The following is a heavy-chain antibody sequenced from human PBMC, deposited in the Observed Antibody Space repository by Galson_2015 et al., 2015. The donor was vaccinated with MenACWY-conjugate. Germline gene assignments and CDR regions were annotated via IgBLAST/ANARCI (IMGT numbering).Heavy chain of an antibody. CDR3: ARDGRDYGDFLLY. V-gene: IGHV3-53*01. CDR1: GFTFTSYA. J-gene: IGHJ4*02. CDR2: IYSDGST. D-gene: IGHD4-17*01. Sequence: SLRLSCAASGFTFTSYAMSWVRQAPGKGLEWVSVIYSDGSTYYADSVKGRFTISRDNSKNTVYLQMKSLRVEDTAVYYCARDGRDYGDFLLYWGQGTLVTVSS.